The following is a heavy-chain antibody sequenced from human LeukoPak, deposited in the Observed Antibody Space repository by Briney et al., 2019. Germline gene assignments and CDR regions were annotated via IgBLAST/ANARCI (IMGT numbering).Heavy chain of an antibody. V-gene: IGHV3-21*01. J-gene: IGHJ4*02. CDR3: ARDALYSSGYYDY. Sequence: PGGSLRLSCAASGFTFSSYSMNWIRQAPGKGLEWVSSISSSTSYIYYADSVKGRFTISKDNAKNSLYLQMNSLRAEDTAVYYCARDALYSSGYYDYWGQGTLVTVSS. CDR2: ISSSTSYI. CDR1: GFTFSSYS. D-gene: IGHD3-22*01.